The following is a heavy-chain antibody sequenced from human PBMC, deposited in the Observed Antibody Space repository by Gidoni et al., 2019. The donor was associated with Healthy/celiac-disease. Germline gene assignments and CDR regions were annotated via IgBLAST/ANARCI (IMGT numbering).Heavy chain of an antibody. V-gene: IGHV3-30-3*01. CDR3: ARASGAYYFDY. CDR2: ISYDGSNK. Sequence: QVQPVESGGGVVQPGRSLRLSCAASGFTFSSDAMHWVRQAPGKGLEWVAVISYDGSNKYYADSVKGRFTISRDNSKNTLYLQMNSLRAEDTAVYYCARASGAYYFDYWGQGTLVTVSS. J-gene: IGHJ4*02. CDR1: GFTFSSDA. D-gene: IGHD3-10*01.